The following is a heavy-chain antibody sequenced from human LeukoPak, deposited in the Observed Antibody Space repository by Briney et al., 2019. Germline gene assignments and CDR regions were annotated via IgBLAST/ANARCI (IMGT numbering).Heavy chain of an antibody. D-gene: IGHD5-24*01. CDR1: GITFSSYS. V-gene: IGHV3-64*01. Sequence: GSLRLSCTASGITFSSYSLHWVRQAPGKGLEYVSVIRSLGGTTYYANSVKGRFTISRDNSRHTLYLQMGSLTVEDMGVYYSARSGDGYNSDLDYWGQGTLVTVSS. J-gene: IGHJ4*02. CDR2: IRSLGGTT. CDR3: ARSGDGYNSDLDY.